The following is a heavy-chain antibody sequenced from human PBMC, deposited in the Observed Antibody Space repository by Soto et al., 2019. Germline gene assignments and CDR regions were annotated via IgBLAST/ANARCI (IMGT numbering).Heavy chain of an antibody. CDR2: ISWNSVSI. CDR3: SKGLRYCSSISCYHATIVGVMDV. V-gene: IGHV3-9*01. Sequence: GGSLRLSCAASGFTFDDYSIHWVRQAPWKGLEWVSGISWNSVSIGYADSVKGRFTISRDNAKNSLYLQMNSPRAEDTALYYCSKGLRYCSSISCYHATIVGVMDVWGQGTTVTVSS. D-gene: IGHD2-2*01. CDR1: GFTFDDYS. J-gene: IGHJ6*01.